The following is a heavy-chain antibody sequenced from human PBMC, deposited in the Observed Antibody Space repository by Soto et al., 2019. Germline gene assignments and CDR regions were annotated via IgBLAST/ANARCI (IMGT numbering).Heavy chain of an antibody. CDR2: VHESGST. CDR1: GDAISNYY. CDR3: ARESQAVISSLYAY. J-gene: IGHJ4*02. V-gene: IGHV4-59*03. Sequence: ETLSLTCSVSGDAISNYYWSWIRQTPGRGLEWIGCVHESGSTDYNPSLRGRVIISLHTSKSQFSLSLRSATAADTATYYCARESQAVISSLYAYWAQGIPDPVSS. D-gene: IGHD3-16*01.